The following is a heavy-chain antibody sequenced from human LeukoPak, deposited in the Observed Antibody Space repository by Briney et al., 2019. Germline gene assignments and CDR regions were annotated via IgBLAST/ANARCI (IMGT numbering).Heavy chain of an antibody. J-gene: IGHJ5*02. D-gene: IGHD6-19*01. CDR3: AKDRGSALRDDWFDP. Sequence: GRSLRLSCAASGFTFSSYGMHWVRQAPGKGLEWVAVISYDGSNKYYADSVKGRFTISRDNSKNTLYLQMNSLRAEDTAVYYCAKDRGSALRDDWFDPWGQGTLVTVSS. CDR1: GFTFSSYG. V-gene: IGHV3-30*18. CDR2: ISYDGSNK.